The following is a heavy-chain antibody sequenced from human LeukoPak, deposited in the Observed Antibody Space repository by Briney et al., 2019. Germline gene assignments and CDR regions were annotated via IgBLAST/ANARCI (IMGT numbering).Heavy chain of an antibody. V-gene: IGHV1-69*04. J-gene: IGHJ4*02. CDR1: GGTFSSYA. D-gene: IGHD6-19*01. Sequence: SVKVSCKASGGTFSSYAISWVRQAPGQGLEWMGRIIPILGIANYAQKFQGRVTITADKSTSTAYMELSSLRSEDTAVYYCALGVAGTERLDYWGQGTLVTVSS. CDR3: ALGVAGTERLDY. CDR2: IIPILGIA.